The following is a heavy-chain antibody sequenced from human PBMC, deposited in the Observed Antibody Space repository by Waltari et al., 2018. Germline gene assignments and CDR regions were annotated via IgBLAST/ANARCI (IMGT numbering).Heavy chain of an antibody. Sequence: EVQLLDAGGGLVQPGGSLRLSCAASGFTFSSYAMSWVRRAPGKGLEWVSGISGSGGSTYYADSVKGRFTISRDNSKNTLFLQMNSLRAGDTAVYYCAKEDEGYDFWSGYRNAFDFWGQGTMVTVSS. V-gene: IGHV3-23*01. J-gene: IGHJ3*01. CDR3: AKEDEGYDFWSGYRNAFDF. D-gene: IGHD3-3*01. CDR1: GFTFSSYA. CDR2: ISGSGGST.